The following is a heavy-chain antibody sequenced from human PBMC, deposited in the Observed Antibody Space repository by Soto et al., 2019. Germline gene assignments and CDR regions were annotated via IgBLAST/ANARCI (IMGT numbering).Heavy chain of an antibody. V-gene: IGHV1-69*01. CDR1: GGTFSSYA. CDR2: IIPIFGTA. D-gene: IGHD6-6*01. CDR3: ARGGGEYSSPPVGYLYGMGL. Sequence: QVQLVQSGAEVKKPGSSVKVSCKASGGTFSSYAISWVRQAPGQGLEWMGGIIPIFGTANYAQKFQGRVTITADQSTSNAYMELSNLRSEDTAVYYWARGGGEYSSPPVGYLYGMGLWGQGTTVTVSS. J-gene: IGHJ6*02.